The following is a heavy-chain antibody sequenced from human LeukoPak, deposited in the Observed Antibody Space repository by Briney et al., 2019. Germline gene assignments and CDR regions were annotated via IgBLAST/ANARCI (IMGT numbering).Heavy chain of an antibody. V-gene: IGHV1-18*01. D-gene: IGHD3-22*01. CDR2: ISAYNGNT. Sequence: GASVKVSCKASGYTFTSYGISWVRQAPGQGLEWMGWISAYNGNTNYAQKLQGRFTMTTDTSTSTAYMELRSLRSDDTAVYYCARPYYDSSAPPYDYWGQGTLVTVSS. CDR1: GYTFTSYG. J-gene: IGHJ4*02. CDR3: ARPYYDSSAPPYDY.